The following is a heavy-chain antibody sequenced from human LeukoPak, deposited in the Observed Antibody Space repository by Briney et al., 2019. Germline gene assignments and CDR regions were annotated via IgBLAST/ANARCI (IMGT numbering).Heavy chain of an antibody. CDR1: GXTFSSYW. J-gene: IGHJ4*02. CDR2: IKQDGSEK. CDR3: ARDKYGAYFDS. Sequence: GGSLRLSCAASGXTFSSYWMDWVRQAPGKGLEWVANIKQDGSEKYYVDSVKGRFTISRDNAKNSLYLQMNSLKVEDTAVYYCARDKYGAYFDSWGQGILVTVSS. D-gene: IGHD4-17*01. V-gene: IGHV3-7*01.